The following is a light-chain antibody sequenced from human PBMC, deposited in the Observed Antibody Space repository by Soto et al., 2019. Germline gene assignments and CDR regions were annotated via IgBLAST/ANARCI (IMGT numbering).Light chain of an antibody. CDR2: DVS. J-gene: IGLJ2*01. CDR1: SSDVGGYNY. CDR3: SSYTSSSTYVV. V-gene: IGLV2-14*01. Sequence: QSALTQPASVSGSPGQSITISCTGTSSDVGGYNYVSWYQPHPGKAPKLMIYDVSNRPSWVSNRFSGSKAGNTASLTISGXXXXXXXXXYCSSYTSSSTYVVFGGGTKLTV.